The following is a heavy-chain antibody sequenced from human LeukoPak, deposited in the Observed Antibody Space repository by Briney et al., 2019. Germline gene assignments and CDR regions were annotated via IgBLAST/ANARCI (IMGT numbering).Heavy chain of an antibody. CDR2: IYPGDSDT. D-gene: IGHD3-22*01. J-gene: IGHJ4*02. V-gene: IGHV5-51*01. Sequence: GESLKISCKGSGYSFTSYWIGWVRQMPGKGLEWMGIIYPGDSDTRYSPSFQGQVTISADKSISTAYLQWSSLKASDTAMYYCAIWRDYYDSSGYYYPFDYWGKGTLVTVSS. CDR3: AIWRDYYDSSGYYYPFDY. CDR1: GYSFTSYW.